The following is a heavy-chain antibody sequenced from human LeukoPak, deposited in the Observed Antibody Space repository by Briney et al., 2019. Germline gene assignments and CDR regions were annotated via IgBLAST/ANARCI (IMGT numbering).Heavy chain of an antibody. D-gene: IGHD5-18*01. CDR1: GGSISSSTYY. J-gene: IGHJ2*01. CDR2: IYYSGNT. V-gene: IGHV4-39*01. Sequence: SETLSLTCTVSGGSISSSTYYWGWIRQPPGKGLEWIGNIYYSGNTYYNPSLKSRVTISVDTSKDQFSLKLSSVTAADTAVYYCASARIQLWLLEWYFDLWGRGTLVTVSS. CDR3: ASARIQLWLLEWYFDL.